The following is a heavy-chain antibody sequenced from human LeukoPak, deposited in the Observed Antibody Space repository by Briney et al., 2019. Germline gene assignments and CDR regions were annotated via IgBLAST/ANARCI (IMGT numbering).Heavy chain of an antibody. Sequence: SETLSLTCTVSGDSISSYYWSWIRQPPGKGLEWIGYIYYSGSTNYNPSLKSRVTISVDTSKNQFSLKLSSVTAADTAVYYCARHCSSTSCYRSGNWFDPWGQGTLVTVSS. CDR2: IYYSGST. V-gene: IGHV4-59*01. CDR1: GDSISSYY. CDR3: ARHCSSTSCYRSGNWFDP. D-gene: IGHD2-2*02. J-gene: IGHJ5*02.